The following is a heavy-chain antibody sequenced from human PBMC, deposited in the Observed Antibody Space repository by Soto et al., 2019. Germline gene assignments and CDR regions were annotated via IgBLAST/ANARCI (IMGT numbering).Heavy chain of an antibody. J-gene: IGHJ5*02. Sequence: PGGSLRLSCAASGFTFSSYAMSWVRQAPGKGLEWVSAISGSGGSTYYADSVKGRFTISRDNSKNTLYLQMNSLRAEDTAVYYCAKGRGIPLWLNWFDPWGQGTLVTVSS. V-gene: IGHV3-23*01. CDR2: ISGSGGST. CDR1: GFTFSSYA. D-gene: IGHD5-18*01. CDR3: AKGRGIPLWLNWFDP.